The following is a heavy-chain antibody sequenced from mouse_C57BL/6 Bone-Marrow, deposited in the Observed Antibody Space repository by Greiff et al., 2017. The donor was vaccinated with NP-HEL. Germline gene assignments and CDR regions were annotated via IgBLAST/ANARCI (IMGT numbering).Heavy chain of an antibody. CDR2: IYPGNSDT. CDR3: TARDNYFDY. Sequence: DVQLQESGTVLARPGASVKMSCKTSGYTFTSYWMHWVKQRPGQGLEWIGAIYPGNSDTSYNQKFKGKAKLTAVTSDSTAYMELSSLTNEDSAVYYCTARDNYFDYWGQGTTLTVSS. CDR1: GYTFTSYW. J-gene: IGHJ2*01. V-gene: IGHV1-5*01.